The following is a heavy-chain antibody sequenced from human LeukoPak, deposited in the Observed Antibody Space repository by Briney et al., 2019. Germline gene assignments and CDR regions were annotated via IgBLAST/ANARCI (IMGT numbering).Heavy chain of an antibody. CDR3: ARGASGSYFWFDP. CDR2: IYYSGST. D-gene: IGHD1-26*01. Sequence: KPSATLSLTCPVSGGSISSYYWSWIRQPPGKGLEWIGYIYYSGSTNYNPSLKCRVTISVDTSKNQFSLKLSSVTAADTAVYYCARGASGSYFWFDPWGQGTLVTVSS. V-gene: IGHV4-59*01. CDR1: GGSISSYY. J-gene: IGHJ5*02.